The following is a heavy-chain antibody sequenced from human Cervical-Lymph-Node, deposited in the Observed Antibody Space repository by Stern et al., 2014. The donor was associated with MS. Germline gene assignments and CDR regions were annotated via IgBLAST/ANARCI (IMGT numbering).Heavy chain of an antibody. V-gene: IGHV5-51*01. CDR2: IYPGASDT. J-gene: IGHJ4*02. D-gene: IGHD1-26*01. CDR3: AALVRGSYFY. Sequence: EVHLVESGAEMKKPGASLKISCKGSGYSFTLYWIGWVLQLPGQGLEWMGIIYPGASDTRYSPSFQGQVTISADKSISTAYLQWSSLKASDTAMYYCAALVRGSYFYWGQGTLVTVSS. CDR1: GYSFTLYW.